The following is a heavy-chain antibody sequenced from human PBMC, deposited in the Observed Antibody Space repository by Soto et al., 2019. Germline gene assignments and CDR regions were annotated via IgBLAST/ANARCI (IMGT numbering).Heavy chain of an antibody. D-gene: IGHD6-19*01. V-gene: IGHV3-23*01. CDR3: VKEGPYRSGGLTCFDD. J-gene: IGHJ4*02. Sequence: GGSLRLSCAASGFTFSSYAMSWVRQAPGKGLEWVSAISGSGGRTYHADSVKGRFTISRDNSKNTLYLQMNSLRAEDTAVYYCVKEGPYRSGGLTCFDDWGQGTLVRLSS. CDR1: GFTFSSYA. CDR2: ISGSGGRT.